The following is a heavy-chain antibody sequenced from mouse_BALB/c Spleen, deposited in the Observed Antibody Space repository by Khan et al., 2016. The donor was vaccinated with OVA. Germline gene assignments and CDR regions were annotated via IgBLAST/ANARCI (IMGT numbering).Heavy chain of an antibody. Sequence: QVQLQQSGPELVKPGSSMKMSCKASGYTFTDYVLNWVKQRTGQGLEWIGEIFPGSGGTYYNEKFKGKATLTADKSSNTVYMQLSSLTSEDSAVYFCARSGYGSVVYWGQGTTLTVSS. CDR1: GYTFTDYV. J-gene: IGHJ2*01. V-gene: IGHV1-77*01. CDR2: IFPGSGGT. CDR3: ARSGYGSVVY. D-gene: IGHD1-1*01.